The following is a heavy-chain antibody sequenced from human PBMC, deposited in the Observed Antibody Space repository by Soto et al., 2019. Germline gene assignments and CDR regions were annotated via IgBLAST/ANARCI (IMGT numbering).Heavy chain of an antibody. CDR3: ARHVCSSTTCRYYYYMDV. V-gene: IGHV4-59*08. CDR2: LSYSGVT. Sequence: SETLSLTCTVSGGSISGYYWSWIRQPPGKRLEWIGYLSYSGVTNYHPSLQSRVTMSVDTSKNQFSLKLTSVTAADTAVFYCARHVCSSTTCRYYYYMDVWGKGATVTVSS. D-gene: IGHD2-2*01. J-gene: IGHJ6*03. CDR1: GGSISGYY.